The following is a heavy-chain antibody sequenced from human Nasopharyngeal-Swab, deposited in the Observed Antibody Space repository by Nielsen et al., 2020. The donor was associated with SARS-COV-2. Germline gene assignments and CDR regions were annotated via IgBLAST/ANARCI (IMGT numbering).Heavy chain of an antibody. D-gene: IGHD1-26*01. CDR2: IYYSGST. Sequence: PGKGLEWIGYIYYSGSTNYNPSLKSRVTISVDTSKNQFSLKLSSVTAADTAVYYCARDNSKWEPRFRFDPWGQGTLVTVSS. CDR3: ARDNSKWEPRFRFDP. J-gene: IGHJ5*02. V-gene: IGHV4-59*13.